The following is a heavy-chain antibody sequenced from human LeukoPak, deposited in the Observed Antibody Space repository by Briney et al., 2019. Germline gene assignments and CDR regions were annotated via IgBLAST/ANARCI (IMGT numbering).Heavy chain of an antibody. D-gene: IGHD6-13*01. CDR3: AKDSYSKGDF. CDR1: GFTFSYHW. CDR2: IKNDGAVK. Sequence: GGSLTLSCAPSGFTFSYHWMTWVREAPGKGLEWVANIKNDGAVKNYVDSVKGRFTISRDNAKNSLYLQMNSLRAEDTAVYYCAKDSYSKGDFWGQGLLVTVSS. J-gene: IGHJ4*02. V-gene: IGHV3-7*01.